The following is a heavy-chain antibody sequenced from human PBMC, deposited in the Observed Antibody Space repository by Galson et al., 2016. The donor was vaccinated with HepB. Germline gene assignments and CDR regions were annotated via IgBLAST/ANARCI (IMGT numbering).Heavy chain of an antibody. Sequence: LRLSCAASGFTFSSYSMNWVRQAPGKGLEWVSYISSSSSTIYYADSVKGRFTISRDNAKNSLYLQMNSLRDEDTAVYYCARDLSSGWYSPYYYGMDVWGQGTTVTVSS. J-gene: IGHJ6*02. CDR2: ISSSSSTI. CDR3: ARDLSSGWYSPYYYGMDV. CDR1: GFTFSSYS. D-gene: IGHD6-19*01. V-gene: IGHV3-48*02.